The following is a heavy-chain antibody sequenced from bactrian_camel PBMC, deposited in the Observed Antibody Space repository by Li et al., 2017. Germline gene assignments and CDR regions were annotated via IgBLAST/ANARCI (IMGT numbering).Heavy chain of an antibody. CDR2: ISSGGYT. CDR1: GLVDSPRC. CDR3: AARVPCWGLGSLRSDEYTY. J-gene: IGHJ4*01. D-gene: IGHD1*01. Sequence: HVQLVESGGGSVEAGGSLRLSCEVIGLVDSPRCMGWFRQATGEERERVACISSGGYTYYADAVKGRFTISQDAAKNTVYLQMNSLKPEDTATYYCAARVPCWGLGSLRSDEYTYWGQGTQVTVS. V-gene: IGHV3S53*01.